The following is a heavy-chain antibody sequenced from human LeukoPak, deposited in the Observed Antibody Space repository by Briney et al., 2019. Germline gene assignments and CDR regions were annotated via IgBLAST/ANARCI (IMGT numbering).Heavy chain of an antibody. D-gene: IGHD3-3*01. Sequence: PSETLSLTCTVSGGSIISYYWSWIRQPPGKGLEWIGYIYYSGSTNYNPSLKSRVTISVDTSKNQFSLKLSSVTAADTAVYYCARVGYDFWSGYYYYYYMDVWGKGIAVTLSS. CDR2: IYYSGST. CDR1: GGSIISYY. J-gene: IGHJ6*03. CDR3: ARVGYDFWSGYYYYYYMDV. V-gene: IGHV4-59*01.